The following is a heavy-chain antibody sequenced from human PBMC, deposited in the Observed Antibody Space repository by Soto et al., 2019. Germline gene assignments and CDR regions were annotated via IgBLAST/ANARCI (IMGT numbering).Heavy chain of an antibody. Sequence: ASVKVSCKSSDNTFTHYGINWVRQAPGQGLEWMGWISGYNGNTKYAQKFQDRATMTADTSTRTAFMEVRSLTSDDTGVYFCAATGGNYFGLDVWGQGTTVTAP. D-gene: IGHD2-8*02. J-gene: IGHJ6*02. CDR2: ISGYNGNT. CDR3: AATGGNYFGLDV. V-gene: IGHV1-18*01. CDR1: DNTFTHYG.